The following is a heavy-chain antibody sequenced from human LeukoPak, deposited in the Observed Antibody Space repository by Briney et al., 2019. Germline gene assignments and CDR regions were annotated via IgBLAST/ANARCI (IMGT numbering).Heavy chain of an antibody. Sequence: SETPSLTCTVSGGSISSYYWSWLRQPPGKGLEWIGYIYYSGSTNYNPSLKSRVTISVDTSKNQFSLKLTSVTAADTAVYYCARVYSRHFGYWGQGTLVTVSS. CDR2: IYYSGST. D-gene: IGHD1-14*01. CDR1: GGSISSYY. J-gene: IGHJ4*02. CDR3: ARVYSRHFGY. V-gene: IGHV4-59*01.